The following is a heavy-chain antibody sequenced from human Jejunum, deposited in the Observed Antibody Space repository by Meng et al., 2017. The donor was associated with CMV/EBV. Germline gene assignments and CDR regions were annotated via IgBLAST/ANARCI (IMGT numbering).Heavy chain of an antibody. J-gene: IGHJ4*02. CDR3: ARDLPGDDDYVFDH. CDR2: INREGTST. Sequence: SGITFSRYWLHWVRQVPGKGLVWISRINREGTSTSYADSVKGRFTISRDNAKNSLYLQMHSLRPEVTAVYYCARDLPGDDDYVFDHWGQGSLVTVSS. V-gene: IGHV3-74*01. CDR1: GITFSRYW. D-gene: IGHD4-17*01.